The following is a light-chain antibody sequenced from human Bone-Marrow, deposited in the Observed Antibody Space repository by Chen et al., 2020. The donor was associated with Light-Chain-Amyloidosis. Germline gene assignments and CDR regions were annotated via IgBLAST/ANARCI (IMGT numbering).Light chain of an antibody. Sequence: SYELTQPPSVSVSPGQTARITCSGDDLPTKYAYWYQQKPGQAPVLVIHRDTERPSGISERLSGSSSGTKATLTISGVQAEDEADYHCQSADSSGTYEVIFGGGTKLTV. V-gene: IGLV3-25*03. CDR1: DLPTKY. CDR3: QSADSSGTYEVI. CDR2: RDT. J-gene: IGLJ2*01.